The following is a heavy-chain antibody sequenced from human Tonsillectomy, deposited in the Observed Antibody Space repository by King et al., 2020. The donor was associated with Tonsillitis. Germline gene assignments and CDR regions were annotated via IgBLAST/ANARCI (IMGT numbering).Heavy chain of an antibody. CDR2: IYTSGST. CDR3: ARSTAYSGFDI. Sequence: PLQESGPGLVKPSQTLSLTCTVSGGSISSGSYYWRWIRQPAGQGLEWIGRIYTSGSTNYNPSLKSRVTISVDTSKNQFSLKLSSVTAADTAVYYCARSTAYSGFDIWGQGTMVTVSS. V-gene: IGHV4-61*02. D-gene: IGHD1-26*01. CDR1: GGSISSGSYY. J-gene: IGHJ3*02.